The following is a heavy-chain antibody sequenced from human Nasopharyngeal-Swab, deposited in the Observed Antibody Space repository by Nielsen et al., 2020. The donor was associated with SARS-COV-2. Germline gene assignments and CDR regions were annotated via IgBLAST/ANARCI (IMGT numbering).Heavy chain of an antibody. CDR2: IAHDASNE. Sequence: WSRQYPGKGLEWVAFIAHDASNEYYGDSVKGRFSISRDSSKNTLYLQMDSLRGEDTAVYYCARDAPAHYGAFYWGRGTLVTVSS. CDR3: ARDAPAHYGAFY. D-gene: IGHD4-17*01. V-gene: IGHV3-30*03. J-gene: IGHJ4*02.